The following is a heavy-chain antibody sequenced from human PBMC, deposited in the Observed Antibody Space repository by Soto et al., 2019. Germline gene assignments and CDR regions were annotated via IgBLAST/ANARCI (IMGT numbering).Heavy chain of an antibody. CDR1: GFNFRSYG. CDR3: AKDEGAEDDILTGYPLFDY. V-gene: IGHV3-30*18. CDR2: ISYDGSAK. J-gene: IGHJ4*02. Sequence: QVQLVESGGGVVQPGRSLRLSCAASGFNFRSYGMHWVRQAPGKELEWVAVISYDGSAKWYVDSVKGRFTISRDTSKNILYLQMNSLRAEDTAVYYCAKDEGAEDDILTGYPLFDYRGQGILVTVSS. D-gene: IGHD3-9*01.